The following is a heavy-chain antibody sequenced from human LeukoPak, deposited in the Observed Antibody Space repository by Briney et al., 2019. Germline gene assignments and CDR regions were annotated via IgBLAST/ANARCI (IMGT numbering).Heavy chain of an antibody. CDR3: ASLHEIVVIPDATIDY. V-gene: IGHV3-21*01. CDR1: GFTFSKYS. D-gene: IGHD2-2*01. Sequence: PGGSLRLSCAASGFTFSKYSMNWGRQAPGKGLEWVSCISSSGSDIYYADSVKGRFTVSRDNGKNSLYLQMNSLRADDTAVYYCASLHEIVVIPDATIDYWGQGTLVTVAS. CDR2: ISSSGSDI. J-gene: IGHJ4*02.